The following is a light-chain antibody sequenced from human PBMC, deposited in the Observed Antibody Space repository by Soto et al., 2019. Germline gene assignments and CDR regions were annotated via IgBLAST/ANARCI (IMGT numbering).Light chain of an antibody. Sequence: DIQITQTPSSLSPSVVDGVTITFRASRSISDWSAWYHQKPGKARELLIFDASKLKSGVASRFSGSGSGTEFTLTISRLQPDDVATYYCLQYSSHSWTFGQGTKVDIK. J-gene: IGKJ1*01. V-gene: IGKV1-5*01. CDR2: DAS. CDR1: RSISDW. CDR3: LQYSSHSWT.